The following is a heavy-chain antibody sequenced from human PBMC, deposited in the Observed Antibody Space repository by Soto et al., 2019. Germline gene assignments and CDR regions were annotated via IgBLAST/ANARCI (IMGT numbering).Heavy chain of an antibody. J-gene: IGHJ6*02. CDR1: GFTFSSYG. V-gene: IGHV3-30*18. D-gene: IGHD1-1*01. Sequence: GGSLRLSCAASGFTFSSYGMHWVRQAPGKGLEWVAVISYDGSNKYYADSVKGRFTISRDNSKNTLYLQMNSLRAEDTAVYYCAKDDGKRRTNYYYGMDVWGQGTTVTVSS. CDR2: ISYDGSNK. CDR3: AKDDGKRRTNYYYGMDV.